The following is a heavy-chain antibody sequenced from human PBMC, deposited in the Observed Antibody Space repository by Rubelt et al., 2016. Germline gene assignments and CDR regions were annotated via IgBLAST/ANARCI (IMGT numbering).Heavy chain of an antibody. D-gene: IGHD2-15*01. CDR2: IYYSGRT. V-gene: IGHV4-39*07. J-gene: IGHJ2*01. CDR3: GRMSGYWYFDL. Sequence: QLQLQESGPGLVKPSETLSLTCSVSGGSISSSDYYWGWIRQPPGKGLEWIGSIYYSGRTYYNLSLRSRVPISVDTTKNQFSLRLSSVTAADTAVYYCGRMSGYWYFDLWGRGTLVTVSS. CDR1: GGSISSSDYY.